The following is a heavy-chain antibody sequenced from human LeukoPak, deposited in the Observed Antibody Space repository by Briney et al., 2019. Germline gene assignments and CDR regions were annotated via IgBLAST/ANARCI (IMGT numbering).Heavy chain of an antibody. Sequence: PGGPLRLSCAASGFTFNTYAMHWIRQAPGRGLEWVAFIRSDGSNKNYADSVKGRFTISRDNSKNTLYLQMNSLRVEDTGVYYCATLSLNWNYNHYFDFWGQGTLVTISS. D-gene: IGHD1-7*01. CDR1: GFTFNTYA. CDR3: ATLSLNWNYNHYFDF. V-gene: IGHV3-30*02. J-gene: IGHJ4*02. CDR2: IRSDGSNK.